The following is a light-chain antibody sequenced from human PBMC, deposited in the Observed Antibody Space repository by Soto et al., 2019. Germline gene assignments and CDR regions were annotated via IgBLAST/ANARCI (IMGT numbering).Light chain of an antibody. CDR1: SSNIGAGYG. CDR3: QSYDSSLSAPVV. CDR2: GNN. V-gene: IGLV1-40*01. J-gene: IGLJ2*01. Sequence: QLVLTQPPSVSAAPGQRVTISCTGSSSNIGAGYGVNWYQQLPGTAPKLLIYGNNNRPSGVPDRFSGSKSGTSASLAITGLQAEDEDDYYCQSYDSSLSAPVVFGGGTQLTVL.